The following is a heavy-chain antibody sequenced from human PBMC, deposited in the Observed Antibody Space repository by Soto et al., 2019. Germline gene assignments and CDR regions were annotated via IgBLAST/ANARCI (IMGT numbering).Heavy chain of an antibody. V-gene: IGHV3-66*01. CDR3: ARDFYYYGSGTMGEYFEY. CDR2: IYSGGST. D-gene: IGHD3-10*01. Sequence: EVQLVESGGGLVQPGGSLRLSCAASGITVSSNYMSWVRQAPGKGLEWVSVIYSGGSTYYADSVKGRFTISRDNSKNTLYLQMNTLRAEDTAVYYSARDFYYYGSGTMGEYFEYWGQGTLVTVSS. J-gene: IGHJ4*02. CDR1: GITVSSNY.